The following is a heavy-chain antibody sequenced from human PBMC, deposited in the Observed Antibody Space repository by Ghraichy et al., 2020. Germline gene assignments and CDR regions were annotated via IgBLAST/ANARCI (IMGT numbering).Heavy chain of an antibody. CDR3: AKDRDYYDSSGYYFNDFDI. CDR1: AFTFSNYA. V-gene: IGHV3-23*01. J-gene: IGHJ3*02. Sequence: GGSLRLSCVASAFTFSNYAMTWVRQAPGKGLEWVSTIGGSGSRTYYTDSVKGRFTISRDNSKNTLYLQMNSLRAEDTAVYYCAKDRDYYDSSGYYFNDFDIWGQGTPVTVSS. D-gene: IGHD3-22*01. CDR2: IGGSGSRT.